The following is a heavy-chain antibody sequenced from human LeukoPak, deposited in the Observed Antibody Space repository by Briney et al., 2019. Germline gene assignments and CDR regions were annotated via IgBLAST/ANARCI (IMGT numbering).Heavy chain of an antibody. CDR2: IKQDGSEK. CDR3: ARGDVTWIQLWPTLFDY. Sequence: GGPLRLSCGASGFTFSSYWMSWVRPAPGKGRGGGANIKQDGSEKYYVDSVKGRFTISRDNAKNSLYLQMNSLRAEDTAVYYCARGDVTWIQLWPTLFDYWGQGTLVTVSS. D-gene: IGHD5-18*01. CDR1: GFTFSSYW. V-gene: IGHV3-7*01. J-gene: IGHJ4*02.